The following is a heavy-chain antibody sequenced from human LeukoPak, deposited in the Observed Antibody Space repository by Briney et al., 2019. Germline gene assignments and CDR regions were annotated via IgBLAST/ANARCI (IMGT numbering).Heavy chain of an antibody. CDR3: ARLGYSSGSDY. Sequence: ASVKVSCKASGYTFTAYYIHWVRQAPGQRLEWMGWVSPNNGGTNYAQKFQGRVTMTRDTSISTAYMEMRRLRSDDTAVYYCARLGYSSGSDYWGQGTLVTVSS. J-gene: IGHJ4*02. CDR1: GYTFTAYY. V-gene: IGHV1-2*02. CDR2: VSPNNGGT. D-gene: IGHD6-19*01.